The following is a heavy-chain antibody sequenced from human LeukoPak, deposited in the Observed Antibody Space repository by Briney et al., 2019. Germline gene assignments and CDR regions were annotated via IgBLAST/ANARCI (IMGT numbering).Heavy chain of an antibody. V-gene: IGHV4-34*01. CDR2: INHSGST. CDR1: GGSFSGYY. CDR3: ARGLASTAMALFDY. D-gene: IGHD5-18*01. Sequence: SETLSLTCAVYGGSFSGYYWSWIRQPPGKGLEGIGEINHSGSTNYNQSLKSRVTISVDTSKNQFSLKLSSVTGADTAVYYCARGLASTAMALFDYWGQGTLVTVSS. J-gene: IGHJ4*02.